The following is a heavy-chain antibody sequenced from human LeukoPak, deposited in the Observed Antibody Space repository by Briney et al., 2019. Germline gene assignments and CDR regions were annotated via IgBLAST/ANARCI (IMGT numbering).Heavy chain of an antibody. Sequence: GGSLRLSCAASGSTVSSNYMSWVRQAPGKGLEWVSVIYTSGNTYYADSVKGRFTISRDISKNTLYLQMNSLRAEDTAVYFCARDGHYYDSSGYPELDAFDIWGQGTMVTVSS. V-gene: IGHV3-66*01. CDR3: ARDGHYYDSSGYPELDAFDI. CDR1: GSTVSSNY. J-gene: IGHJ3*02. CDR2: IYTSGNT. D-gene: IGHD3-22*01.